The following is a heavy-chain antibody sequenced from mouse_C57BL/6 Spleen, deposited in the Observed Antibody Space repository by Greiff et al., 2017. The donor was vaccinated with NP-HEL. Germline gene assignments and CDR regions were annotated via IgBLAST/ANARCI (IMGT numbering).Heavy chain of an antibody. Sequence: VQLQQSGAELARPGASVKMSCKASGYTFTSYTMHWVKQRPGQGLEWIGYINPSSGYTKYNQKFKDKATLTADKSSSTAYMQLSSLTSEDSAVYYGARDYSNYLFAYWGQGTLVTVSA. D-gene: IGHD2-5*01. J-gene: IGHJ3*01. V-gene: IGHV1-4*01. CDR1: GYTFTSYT. CDR2: INPSSGYT. CDR3: ARDYSNYLFAY.